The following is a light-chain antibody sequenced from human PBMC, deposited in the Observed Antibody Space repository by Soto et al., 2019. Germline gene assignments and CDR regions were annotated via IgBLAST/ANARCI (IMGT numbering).Light chain of an antibody. Sequence: QSALTQPASVSGSPGQSITISCTGTSSDAGGYNYVSWYQQHPGKAPKLMIYDVSNRPSGVSNRFSGAKSGNTASLTISGLQAEDEADYYCSSYTSSSTLAVFGGGTQLTVL. CDR1: SSDAGGYNY. CDR3: SSYTSSSTLAV. CDR2: DVS. J-gene: IGLJ7*01. V-gene: IGLV2-14*01.